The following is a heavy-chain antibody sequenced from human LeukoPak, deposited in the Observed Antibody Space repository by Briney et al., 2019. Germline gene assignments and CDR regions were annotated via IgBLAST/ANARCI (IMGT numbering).Heavy chain of an antibody. CDR3: ARVGYYESSGYYEY. D-gene: IGHD3-22*01. V-gene: IGHV1-2*06. CDR2: INPNSGGT. CDR1: GYTLTDYY. Sequence: ASAKVSCKASGYTLTDYYMHWVRQAPGQGLEWMGRINPNSGGTNYAQKFQGRVTMTRDTSISTVYMELSRLRSDDTAVYYCARVGYYESSGYYEYWGQGTLVTVSS. J-gene: IGHJ4*02.